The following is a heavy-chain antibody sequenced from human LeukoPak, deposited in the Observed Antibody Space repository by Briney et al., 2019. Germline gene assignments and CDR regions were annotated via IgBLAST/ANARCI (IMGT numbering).Heavy chain of an antibody. V-gene: IGHV1-69*13. CDR2: IIPIFGTA. J-gene: IGHJ4*02. CDR3: ARDSGYSSNSMAY. D-gene: IGHD5-18*01. CDR1: GYTFTSYA. Sequence: SVKVSCKASGYTFTSYAMNWVRQAPGQGLEWMGGIIPIFGTANYAQKFQGRVTITADESTSAAYMELSSLRSEDTAVYYCARDSGYSSNSMAYWGQGTLVTVSS.